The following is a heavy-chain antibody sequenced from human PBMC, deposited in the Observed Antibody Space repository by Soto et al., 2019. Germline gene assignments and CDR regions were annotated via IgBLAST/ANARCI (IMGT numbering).Heavy chain of an antibody. Sequence: GASVKVSCKASGYTFTSYYMHWVRQAPGQGLEWMGIINPSGGSTSYAQKFQGRVTMTRDTSTSTVYMELSSLRSEDTAVYYCARSITMVRGVIINDDWGQGTLVTVSS. V-gene: IGHV1-46*03. CDR3: ARSITMVRGVIINDD. D-gene: IGHD3-10*01. J-gene: IGHJ4*02. CDR1: GYTFTSYY. CDR2: INPSGGST.